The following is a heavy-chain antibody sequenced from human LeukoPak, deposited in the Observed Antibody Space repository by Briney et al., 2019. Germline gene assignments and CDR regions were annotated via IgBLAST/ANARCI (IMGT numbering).Heavy chain of an antibody. V-gene: IGHV4-39*07. CDR3: ARDLGDGYNFDAFDI. J-gene: IGHJ3*02. CDR1: GGSISDSNYY. CDR2: IYYSGST. Sequence: SETLSLTCTVSGGSISDSNYYWGWIRQPPGRGLEWIGNIYYSGSTNYNPSLKSRVTISVDTSKNQFSLKLSSVTAADTAVYYCARDLGDGYNFDAFDIWGQGTMVTVSS. D-gene: IGHD5-24*01.